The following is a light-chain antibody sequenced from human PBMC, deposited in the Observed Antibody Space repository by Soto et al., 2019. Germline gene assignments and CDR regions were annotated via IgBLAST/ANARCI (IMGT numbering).Light chain of an antibody. CDR1: QSVSATY. V-gene: IGKV3D-20*02. CDR2: GAS. Sequence: EIVLTQSPGTLSLSPGERATLSCRASQSVSATYLAWYQQKPGQAPRLLIYGASNRATGIPDRFTGSGSGTDFTLTISSLEPDDFAVYYCQQRSNWQITFGQGTRLEIK. CDR3: QQRSNWQIT. J-gene: IGKJ5*01.